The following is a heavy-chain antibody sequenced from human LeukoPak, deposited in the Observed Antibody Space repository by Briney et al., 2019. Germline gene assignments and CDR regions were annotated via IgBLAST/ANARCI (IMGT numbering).Heavy chain of an antibody. CDR2: IYYSGST. J-gene: IGHJ5*02. Sequence: SETLSLTCTVSGDSISSYYWSWIRQPPGKGLDWIGYIYYSGSTNYNPSLKSRVTISVDTSKNQFSLKLSSVTAADTAVYYCARDLRSGGIRGGFDPWGQGTLVTVSS. D-gene: IGHD2-15*01. CDR1: GDSISSYY. V-gene: IGHV4-59*01. CDR3: ARDLRSGGIRGGFDP.